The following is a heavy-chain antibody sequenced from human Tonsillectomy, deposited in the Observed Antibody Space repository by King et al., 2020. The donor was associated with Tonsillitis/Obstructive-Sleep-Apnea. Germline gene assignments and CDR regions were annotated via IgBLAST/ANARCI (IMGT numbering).Heavy chain of an antibody. CDR2: IKSKTDGGTA. V-gene: IGHV3-15*07. CDR1: GFTFNNAW. J-gene: IGHJ4*02. CDR3: GHGWLKFLCLVVSFYY. Sequence: VQLVESGGGLVKPGGSLRLSCAASGFTFNNAWMHWVRQAPGKGLEWVGRIKSKTDGGTADYAAPVKGRFTISRDDSKDTLDLQMTSLETEDTAVYYCGHGWLKFLCLVVSFYYWGPGILV. D-gene: IGHD2-15*01.